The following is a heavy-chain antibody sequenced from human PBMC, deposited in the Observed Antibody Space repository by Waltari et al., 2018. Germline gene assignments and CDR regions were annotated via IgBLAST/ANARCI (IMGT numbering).Heavy chain of an antibody. D-gene: IGHD6-19*01. J-gene: IGHJ4*02. CDR2: IYYSGST. CDR3: ARDVTRSGWYGGYFDY. V-gene: IGHV4-39*07. Sequence: QLQLQESGPGLVKPSETLSLTCTVSGGSISSSSYYWGWIRQPPGKGLEGIGSIYYSGSTYYNPSLKSRVTRSVDTSKNQFSLKLSSVTAADTAVYYCARDVTRSGWYGGYFDYWGQGTLVTVSS. CDR1: GGSISSSSYY.